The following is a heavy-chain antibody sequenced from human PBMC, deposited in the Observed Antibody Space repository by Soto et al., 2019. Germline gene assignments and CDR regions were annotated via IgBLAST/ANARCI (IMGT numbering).Heavy chain of an antibody. D-gene: IGHD6-19*01. Sequence: PGESLKISCKGSGYSFTSYWVGWVRQMPGKGLEWMGIIYPGDSDTRDIPSFQGQVTISADKSISNASLPWSSLKASDTAMYCCAYSSRYYYYGMDVWGQGTTVNVSS. J-gene: IGHJ6*02. CDR3: AYSSRYYYYGMDV. CDR2: IYPGDSDT. CDR1: GYSFTSYW. V-gene: IGHV5-51*01.